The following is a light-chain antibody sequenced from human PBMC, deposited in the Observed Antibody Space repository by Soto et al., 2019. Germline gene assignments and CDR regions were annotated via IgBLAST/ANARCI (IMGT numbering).Light chain of an antibody. CDR1: QNVTSDF. J-gene: IGKJ2*01. CDR2: GAY. Sequence: ETVLTQSPGTLSLSPGERATLSSRASQNVTSDFVAWYQQRPGQAPRLLIYGAYSRDTGIPDRFSGSGSGPDFPLIISSLEREEFAVYYCHQYGNSPQTFGQGTKVEIK. V-gene: IGKV3-20*01. CDR3: HQYGNSPQT.